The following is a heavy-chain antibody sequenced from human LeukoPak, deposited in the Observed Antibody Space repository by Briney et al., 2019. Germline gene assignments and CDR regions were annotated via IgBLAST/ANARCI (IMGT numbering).Heavy chain of an antibody. Sequence: GGSLRLSCAASGFTFSSYWMSWVRQAPGKGLEWVANIKQDGSEKYYVDSVKGRFTISRDNAKNSLYLQMNSLRAEDTAVYYCASSSSWYDNWFDPWGQGTPVTVSS. CDR2: IKQDGSEK. CDR1: GFTFSSYW. V-gene: IGHV3-7*03. D-gene: IGHD6-13*01. J-gene: IGHJ5*02. CDR3: ASSSSWYDNWFDP.